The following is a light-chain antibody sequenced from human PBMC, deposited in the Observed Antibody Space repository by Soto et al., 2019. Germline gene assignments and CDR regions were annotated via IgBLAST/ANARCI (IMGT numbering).Light chain of an antibody. CDR2: DAS. Sequence: EIVLTQSPATLSLSPGERATLSCRASQSVSSYLAWYQQKPGQAPRLLIYDASNRATGIPARFSGSESGTELTLTISSLEPEDFAVYYCQQRSNWRRTFGQGTKVEIK. CDR1: QSVSSY. CDR3: QQRSNWRRT. V-gene: IGKV3-11*01. J-gene: IGKJ1*01.